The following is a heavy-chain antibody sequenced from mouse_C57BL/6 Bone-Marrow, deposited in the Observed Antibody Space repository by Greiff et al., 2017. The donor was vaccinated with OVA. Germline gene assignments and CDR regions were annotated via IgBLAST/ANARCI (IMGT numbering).Heavy chain of an antibody. CDR3: ARSGPYDYDVGDY. CDR2: IYPRSGNT. D-gene: IGHD2-4*01. J-gene: IGHJ4*01. CDR1: GYTFTSYG. Sequence: VKLQESGAELARPGASVKLSCKASGYTFTSYGISWVKQRTGQGLEWIGEIYPRSGNTYYNEKFKGKATLTADKSSSTAYMELRSLTSEDSAVYFCARSGPYDYDVGDYWGQGTSVTVSS. V-gene: IGHV1-81*01.